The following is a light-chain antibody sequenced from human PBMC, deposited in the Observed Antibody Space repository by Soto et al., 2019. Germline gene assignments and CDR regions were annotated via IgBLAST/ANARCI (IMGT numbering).Light chain of an antibody. CDR3: QQYNNWPR. J-gene: IGKJ3*01. Sequence: EIVMTQSPATLSVSPGERATLSCRASQSVSSNLAWYQQKPGQAPRLLIYGASTRATGIPARFSGSGSGTEFTLTISSLQSEDFAVYCCQQYNNWPRFGPGTKVDIK. CDR2: GAS. CDR1: QSVSSN. V-gene: IGKV3-15*01.